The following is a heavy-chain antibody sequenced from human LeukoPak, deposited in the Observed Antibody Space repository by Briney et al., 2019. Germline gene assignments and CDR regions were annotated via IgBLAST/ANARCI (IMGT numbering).Heavy chain of an antibody. J-gene: IGHJ6*02. CDR2: INHSGST. CDR1: GGSFSGYY. Sequence: SETLSLTCAVYGGSFSGYYWSWIRQPPGKGLEWIGEINHSGSTNYNPSLKSRVTISVDTSKNQFSLKLSSVTAADTAVYYCARGPRFWSGYRLPYYYYYGTDVWDQGTTVTVSS. D-gene: IGHD3-3*01. V-gene: IGHV4-34*01. CDR3: ARGPRFWSGYRLPYYYYYGTDV.